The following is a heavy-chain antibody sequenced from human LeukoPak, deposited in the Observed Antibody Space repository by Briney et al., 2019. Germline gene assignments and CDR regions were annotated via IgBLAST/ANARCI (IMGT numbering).Heavy chain of an antibody. CDR3: ARRVSGDYGHWFDP. CDR1: GGSVGSGNYY. D-gene: IGHD4-17*01. V-gene: IGHV4-61*01. CDR2: NSYSGSA. J-gene: IGHJ5*02. Sequence: SSETLSLTCTVSGGSVGSGNYYWTWIRQPPGKGLEWIGYNSYSGSANYNPSLKSRVTILLDTSKNQFSLKLSSVTAADTAIYSCARRVSGDYGHWFDPWGQGTLVTVSS.